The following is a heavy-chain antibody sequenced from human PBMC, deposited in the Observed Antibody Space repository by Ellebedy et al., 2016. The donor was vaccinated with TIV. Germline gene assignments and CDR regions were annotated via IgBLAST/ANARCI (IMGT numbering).Heavy chain of an antibody. CDR2: INPSGGST. V-gene: IGHV1-46*01. CDR1: GYTFTTYS. J-gene: IGHJ3*02. D-gene: IGHD1-26*01. Sequence: AASVKVSCKASGYTFTTYSIHWVRQAPGQGLEWMGIINPSGGSTSYAQKFRDRVTMTRDTSTSTLYMELRSLRPEDTAVYYCARESGEGFHLPPNGFDIWGQGTMVTVSS. CDR3: ARESGEGFHLPPNGFDI.